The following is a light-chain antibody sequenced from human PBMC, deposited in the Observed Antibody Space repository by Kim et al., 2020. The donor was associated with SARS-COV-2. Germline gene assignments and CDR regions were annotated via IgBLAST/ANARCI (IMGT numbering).Light chain of an antibody. J-gene: IGKJ2*01. V-gene: IGKV3-15*01. CDR3: HQYNDWPPGDT. Sequence: EVVMTQSPATLSVSPGDTATLSCRASQSVSNNLAWYQHKPGQAPRLLIYGASTRATGIPARFSGSGSGTDFTLTVSSLQSEDFAIYYCHQYNDWPPGDTFGQGTKLAI. CDR2: GAS. CDR1: QSVSNN.